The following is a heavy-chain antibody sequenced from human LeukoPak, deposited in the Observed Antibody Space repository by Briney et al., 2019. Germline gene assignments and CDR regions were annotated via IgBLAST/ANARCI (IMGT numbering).Heavy chain of an antibody. CDR3: ARDGGGDY. CDR1: GFTFGLYS. J-gene: IGHJ4*02. V-gene: IGHV3-48*01. CDR2: ITSGSSTI. Sequence: EGSLRLSCAASGFTFGLYSMNWVRQAPGKGLEWVSYITSGSSTIYYADSVKGRFTISRDNAKNSLFLQMNSLRAEDTAVYYCARDGGGDYWGQGTLVTVSS. D-gene: IGHD3-16*01.